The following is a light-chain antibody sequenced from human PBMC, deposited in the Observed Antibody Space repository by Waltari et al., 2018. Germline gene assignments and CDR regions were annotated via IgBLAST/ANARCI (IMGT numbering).Light chain of an antibody. CDR1: SGHSSYA. Sequence: QLVLTQSPSASASLGASVKLTRTLSSGHSSYAIPWPQQQPEKGPRYLMKLNSDGSHSKGDGIPDRFSGSSSGAERYLTISSLQSEDEADYYCQTWGTGIWVFGGGTKLTVL. V-gene: IGLV4-69*01. J-gene: IGLJ3*02. CDR3: QTWGTGIWV. CDR2: LNSDGSH.